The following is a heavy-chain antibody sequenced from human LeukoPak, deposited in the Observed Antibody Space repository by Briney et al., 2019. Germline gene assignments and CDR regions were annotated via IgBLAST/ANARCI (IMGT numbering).Heavy chain of an antibody. CDR2: IKQDGSEK. CDR3: ARDAAVAGTIPYYYYYYMDV. CDR1: GFTFSSYW. Sequence: GGSLRLSCAASGFTFSSYWMSWVRQAPGKGLEWVANIKQDGSEKYYVDSVKGRFTISRDNAKNSLYLQMNSLRAEDTAVYYCARDAAVAGTIPYYYYYYMDVWGKGTTVTVSS. J-gene: IGHJ6*03. D-gene: IGHD6-19*01. V-gene: IGHV3-7*01.